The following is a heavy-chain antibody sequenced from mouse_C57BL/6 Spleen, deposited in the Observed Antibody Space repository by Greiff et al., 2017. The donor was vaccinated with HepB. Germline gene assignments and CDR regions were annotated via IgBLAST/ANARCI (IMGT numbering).Heavy chain of an antibody. CDR2: IYPGGGYT. D-gene: IGHD1-1*01. Sequence: VKLQESGAELVRPGTSVKMSCKASGYTFTNYWIGWAKQRPGHGLEWIGDIYPGGGYTNYNEKFKGKATLTADKSSSTAYMQFSSLTSEDSAIYYCARRGDYYGSRYYFDYWGQGTTLTVSS. CDR1: GYTFTNYW. J-gene: IGHJ2*01. CDR3: ARRGDYYGSRYYFDY. V-gene: IGHV1-63*01.